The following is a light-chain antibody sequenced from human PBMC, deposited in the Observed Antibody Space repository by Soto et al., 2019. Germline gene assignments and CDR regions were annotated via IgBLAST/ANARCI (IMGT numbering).Light chain of an antibody. CDR2: DSS. V-gene: IGKV3-15*01. CDR1: QSVNSN. J-gene: IGKJ4*02. Sequence: EIVMTQSPATLSVSPGERATLSCRASQSVNSNLAWYRQKPGQAPRLLLSDSSTTATGVPARFSGSGSGTEFSLTISSMRSEDAEIYCCQQYNFWPPLTFGGGTKVEIK. CDR3: QQYNFWPPLT.